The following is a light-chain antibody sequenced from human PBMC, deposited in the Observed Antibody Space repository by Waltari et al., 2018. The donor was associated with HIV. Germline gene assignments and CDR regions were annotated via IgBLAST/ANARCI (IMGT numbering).Light chain of an antibody. CDR1: KLGEKF. J-gene: IGLJ1*01. V-gene: IGLV3-1*01. Sequence: SSELTQPPSVSVSPGETATITCSGDKLGEKFTCWYQQKPGQSPVLVMYQDSKRPSGIPERFSGSNSGNTATLTISGTQAMDEADHYCQAWGTSAPLVFGTGTKVTVL. CDR2: QDS. CDR3: QAWGTSAPLV.